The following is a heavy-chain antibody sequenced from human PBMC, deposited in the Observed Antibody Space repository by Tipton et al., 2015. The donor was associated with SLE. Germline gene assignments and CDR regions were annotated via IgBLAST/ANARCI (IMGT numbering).Heavy chain of an antibody. CDR3: ARAGGEKYSSSWYDAYFDL. CDR2: IRSKTDGATT. V-gene: IGHV3-15*01. Sequence: SLRLSCAASGFSVSVSNAWMSWVRQAPGKGLEWVGHIRSKTDGATTDYAAPVKGRFTISRDDSKNTLYLQMNSLRAEDTAVYYCARAGGEKYSSSWYDAYFDLWGRGTLVTVSS. J-gene: IGHJ2*01. D-gene: IGHD6-13*01. CDR1: GFSVSVSNAW.